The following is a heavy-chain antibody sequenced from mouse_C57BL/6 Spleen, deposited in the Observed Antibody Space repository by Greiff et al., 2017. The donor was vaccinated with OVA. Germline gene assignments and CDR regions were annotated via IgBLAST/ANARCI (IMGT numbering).Heavy chain of an antibody. J-gene: IGHJ1*03. V-gene: IGHV1-74*01. CDR2: IHPSDSDT. CDR1: GYTFTSYW. D-gene: IGHD2-4*01. Sequence: QVQLQQPGAELVKPGASVKVSCKASGYTFTSYWMHWVKQRPGQGLEWIGRIHPSDSDTNYNQKFKGKATLTVDKSSSTAYMQLSSLTSEDSAVYYCAINDYDGGGYWYFDVWGTGTTVTVSS. CDR3: AINDYDGGGYWYFDV.